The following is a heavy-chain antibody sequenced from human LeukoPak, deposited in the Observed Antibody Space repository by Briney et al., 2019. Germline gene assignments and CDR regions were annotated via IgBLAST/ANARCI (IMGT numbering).Heavy chain of an antibody. D-gene: IGHD2-15*01. CDR1: GGSISSYY. CDR2: IYYSGST. Sequence: SETLSLTCTVSGGSISSYYWSWIRQPPGKGLEWIGYIYYSGSTNYNPSLKSRVTISVDTSKNQFSLKRSSVTAADTAVYYCAREVAGRTDYWGQGPRVTVP. J-gene: IGHJ4*02. V-gene: IGHV4-59*01. CDR3: AREVAGRTDY.